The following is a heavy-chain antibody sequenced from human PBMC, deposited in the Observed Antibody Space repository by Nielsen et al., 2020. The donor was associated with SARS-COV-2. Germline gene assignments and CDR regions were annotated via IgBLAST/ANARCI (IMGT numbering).Heavy chain of an antibody. CDR2: INAGNGNT. D-gene: IGHD5-18*01. CDR1: GYTFTSYA. V-gene: IGHV1-3*01. CDR3: ARGDDTAMVQDAFDI. Sequence: ASVKVSCKASGYTFTSYAMHWVRQAPGQRLEWMGWINAGNGNTKYSHQFQGRVTITRDTSASTAYMELSSLRSEDTAVYYCARGDDTAMVQDAFDIWGQGTMVTVSS. J-gene: IGHJ3*02.